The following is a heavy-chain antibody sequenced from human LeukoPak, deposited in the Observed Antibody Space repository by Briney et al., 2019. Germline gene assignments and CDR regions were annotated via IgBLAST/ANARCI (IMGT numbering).Heavy chain of an antibody. CDR2: IYYSGST. V-gene: IGHV4-59*01. D-gene: IGHD3-22*01. J-gene: IGHJ5*01. CDR1: GGSISSYY. Sequence: SETLSLTCTVSGGSISSYYWSWIRQPPGKGLEWIGYIYYSGSTNYNPSLKSRVTISVDTSKNQFSLKLSSVTAADTAVYYCARDGHYDSSGYYSTWGQGTLVTVSS. CDR3: ARDGHYDSSGYYST.